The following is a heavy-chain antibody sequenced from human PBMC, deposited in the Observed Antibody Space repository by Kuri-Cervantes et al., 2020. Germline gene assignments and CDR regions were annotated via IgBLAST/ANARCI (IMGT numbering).Heavy chain of an antibody. CDR1: GYTFTGYY. J-gene: IGHJ6*02. D-gene: IGHD1-26*01. V-gene: IGHV1-2*02. CDR3: ARGRHEESPVGGDYYYGMDV. Sequence: ASVKVSCKASGYTFTGYYMHWVRQAPGQGLEWMGWINPNSGGTNYAQKFQGRVTMTRDTSISTAYMELSRLRSDDTAVYYCARGRHEESPVGGDYYYGMDVWGQGTTVTVSS. CDR2: INPNSGGT.